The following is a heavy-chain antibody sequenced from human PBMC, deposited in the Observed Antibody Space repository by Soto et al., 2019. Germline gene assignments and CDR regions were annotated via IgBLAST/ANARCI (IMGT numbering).Heavy chain of an antibody. J-gene: IGHJ4*02. CDR2: ISAYNGNT. CDR3: ARADFWSGYYAKHFDY. V-gene: IGHV1-18*01. CDR1: GYTFISYG. D-gene: IGHD3-3*01. Sequence: ASVKVSCKASGYTFISYGISWVRQAPGQGLEWMGWISAYNGNTNYAQKLQGRVTMTTDTSTSTAYMELRSLRSDDTAVYYCARADFWSGYYAKHFDYWGQGTLVTVSS.